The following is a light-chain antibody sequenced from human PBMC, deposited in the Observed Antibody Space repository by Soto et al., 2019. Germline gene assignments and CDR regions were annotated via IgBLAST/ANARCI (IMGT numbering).Light chain of an antibody. V-gene: IGKV1-12*02. CDR1: QHIDTW. CDR3: QEANTFT. Sequence: DIQMTQSPSSVSVSVGDRVTITCRASQHIDTWLAWFQHRPGRAPKLLIQAASRLHSGVPSRFSGSGSGTDFTLTISGLQTEDFVTYYCQEANTFTFGGGTKVESK. CDR2: AAS. J-gene: IGKJ4*01.